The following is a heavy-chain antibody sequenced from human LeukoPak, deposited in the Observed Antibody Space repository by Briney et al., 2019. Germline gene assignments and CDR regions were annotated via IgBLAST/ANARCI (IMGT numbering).Heavy chain of an antibody. J-gene: IGHJ4*02. CDR1: GGSISSSSYY. V-gene: IGHV4-39*07. D-gene: IGHD2-2*01. CDR2: IYYSGST. Sequence: PSETLSLTCTVSGGSISSSSYYWGWIRQPPGKGLEWIGSIYYSGSTYYNPSLKSRVTISVDRSKNQFSLKLSSVTAADTAVYYCATEYCSSTSCPFDYWGQGTLVTVSS. CDR3: ATEYCSSTSCPFDY.